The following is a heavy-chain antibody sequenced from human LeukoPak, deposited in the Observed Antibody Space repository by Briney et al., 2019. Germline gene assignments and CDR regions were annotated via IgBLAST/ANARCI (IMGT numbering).Heavy chain of an antibody. CDR1: VCTFIIYA. Sequence: SVTVSFKASVCTFIIYAISWVRQAPGQGLEWMGRIIPIFGTANYAQKFQGRVTITADKSTSTAYMELSSLRSEDTAVYYCARGGYRQQLVDYWGQGTLVTVSS. CDR3: ARGGYRQQLVDY. D-gene: IGHD6-13*01. J-gene: IGHJ4*02. V-gene: IGHV1-69*06. CDR2: IIPIFGTA.